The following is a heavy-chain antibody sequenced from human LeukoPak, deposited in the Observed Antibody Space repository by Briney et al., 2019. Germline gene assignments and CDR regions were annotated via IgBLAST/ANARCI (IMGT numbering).Heavy chain of an antibody. Sequence: SETLSLTCTVSGGSISSGGYYWSWIRQPPGKGLEWIGYIYYSGSTYYNPSLKSRVTISVDTSKNQFSLKLSSVTAADTAVYYCARMDYYGSGSPYAFDIWGQGTMVTVSS. CDR2: IYYSGST. J-gene: IGHJ3*02. D-gene: IGHD3-10*01. CDR3: ARMDYYGSGSPYAFDI. CDR1: GGSISSGGYY. V-gene: IGHV4-30-4*08.